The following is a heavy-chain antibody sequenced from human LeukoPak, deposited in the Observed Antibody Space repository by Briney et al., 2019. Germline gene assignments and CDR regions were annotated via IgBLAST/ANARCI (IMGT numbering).Heavy chain of an antibody. CDR1: GGSISSGGNY. CDR2: IYYSGST. D-gene: IGHD2-2*01. CDR3: ASSRSSTSFDY. V-gene: IGHV4-31*03. Sequence: SETLSLTCTVSGGSISSGGNYWSWIRQHPGKGLEWIGYIYYSGSTYYNPSLKSRVTISVDTSENQFSLKLSSVTAADTAVYYCASSRSSTSFDYWGQGTLVTVSS. J-gene: IGHJ4*02.